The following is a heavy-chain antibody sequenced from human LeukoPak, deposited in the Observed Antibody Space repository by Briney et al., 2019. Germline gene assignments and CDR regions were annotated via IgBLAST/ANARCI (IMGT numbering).Heavy chain of an antibody. CDR1: GFTFSGYY. D-gene: IGHD2-15*01. J-gene: IGHJ6*02. CDR2: ISSSGSTI. CDR3: ARDEIVVVAAPGDYYYGMDV. V-gene: IGHV3-11*01. Sequence: PGGSLRLSCAASGFTFSGYYMSWIRQAPGKGLEWVSYISSSGSTIYYADSVKGRFTISRDNAKNSLYLQMNSLRAEDTAVYYCARDEIVVVAAPGDYYYGMDVWGQGTTVTVSS.